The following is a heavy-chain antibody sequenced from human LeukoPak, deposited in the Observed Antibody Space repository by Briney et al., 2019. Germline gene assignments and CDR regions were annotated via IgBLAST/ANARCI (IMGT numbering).Heavy chain of an antibody. Sequence: SETLSLTCTVSGGSITGSSYYWGWIRQPPGKGLEWIGSIDYSGSTYYNPSLKSRLTISVDTSKNQFSLKSSSVTAADTAVYYCARGSATGLAYWGQGTLVTVSS. D-gene: IGHD1-1*01. J-gene: IGHJ4*02. CDR1: GGSITGSSYY. V-gene: IGHV4-39*07. CDR3: ARGSATGLAY. CDR2: IDYSGST.